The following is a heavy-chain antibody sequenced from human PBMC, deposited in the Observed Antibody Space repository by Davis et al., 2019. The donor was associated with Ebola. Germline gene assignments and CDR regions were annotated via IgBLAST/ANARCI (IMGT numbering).Heavy chain of an antibody. D-gene: IGHD3-3*02. V-gene: IGHV3-7*03. CDR3: ARTPFGEWLFGDYYFDY. CDR1: GFTFSSYV. Sequence: PGGSLRLSCAASGFTFSSYVMNWVRQAPGKGLEWVANIKQDGSEKYYVDSVKGRFTISRDNAKNSLYLQMNSLRAEDTAVYYCARTPFGEWLFGDYYFDYWGQGTLVTVSS. CDR2: IKQDGSEK. J-gene: IGHJ4*02.